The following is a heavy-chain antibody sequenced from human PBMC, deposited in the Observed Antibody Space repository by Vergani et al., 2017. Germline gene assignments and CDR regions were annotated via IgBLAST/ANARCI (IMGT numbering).Heavy chain of an antibody. Sequence: EVQLVQSGAEVKKPGESLRISCKGSGYRFTSYWINWVRQVPGKGLEWMGTIDPSDSYTNYSPSFQGHVTISVDKSISTAFLQWSSLKASDTAMYYCARKLSRLTDARASDIWGQGTMVTVSS. CDR1: GYRFTSYW. J-gene: IGHJ3*02. D-gene: IGHD3-9*01. CDR2: IDPSDSYT. V-gene: IGHV5-10-1*03. CDR3: ARKLSRLTDARASDI.